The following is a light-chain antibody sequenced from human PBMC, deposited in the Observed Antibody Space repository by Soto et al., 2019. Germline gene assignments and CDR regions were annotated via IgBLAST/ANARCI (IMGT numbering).Light chain of an antibody. J-gene: IGLJ3*02. Sequence: QSVLTQPPSVSGAPGQRVTISCSGSSSNIGAGYDVHWYQQLPGTAPKLLISANNIRPSGVPDRFSGSKSGTSASLAITGLQAEAEADYYCQSYDSSLSGSGVFGGGTQLTVL. CDR1: SSNIGAGYD. CDR2: ANN. CDR3: QSYDSSLSGSGV. V-gene: IGLV1-40*01.